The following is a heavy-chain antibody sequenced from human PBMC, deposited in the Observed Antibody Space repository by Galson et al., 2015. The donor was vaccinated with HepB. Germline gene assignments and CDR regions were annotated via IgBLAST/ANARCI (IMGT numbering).Heavy chain of an antibody. CDR1: GGSISSGGYY. V-gene: IGHV4-31*03. D-gene: IGHD3-16*01. CDR3: ARSRDDGWGWFDP. J-gene: IGHJ5*02. Sequence: TLSLTCTVSGGSISSGGYYWSWIRQHPGKGLEWIGYIYYSGSTYYNPSLKSRVTISVDTSKNQFSLKLSSVTAADTAVYYCARSRDDGWGWFDPWGQGTLVTVSS. CDR2: IYYSGST.